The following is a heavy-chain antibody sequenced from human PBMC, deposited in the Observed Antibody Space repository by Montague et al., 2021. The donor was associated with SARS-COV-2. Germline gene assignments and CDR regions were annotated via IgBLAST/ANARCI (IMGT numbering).Heavy chain of an antibody. Sequence: YRRLSCAASGFTFSSYGMHWVRQAPGKGLEWVAVIWYDGSNKYYADSVKGRFTISRDNSKNTLYLQMDSLRAEDTAVYYCSREDVYGGNSGGMDVWGQGTTVTVSS. CDR3: SREDVYGGNSGGMDV. CDR1: GFTFSSYG. J-gene: IGHJ6*02. D-gene: IGHD4-23*01. V-gene: IGHV3-33*01. CDR2: IWYDGSNK.